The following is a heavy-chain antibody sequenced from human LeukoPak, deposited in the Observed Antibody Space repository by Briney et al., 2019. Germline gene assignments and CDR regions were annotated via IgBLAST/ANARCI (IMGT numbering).Heavy chain of an antibody. Sequence: PGGSLRLSCAASGFSFSSYNMNWARQAPGKGPEWVSSITSSGSYMFYADSVKGRFTISRGNAENSLYLQMNSLRVEDTAVYFCARDPYSGSYGGYYHYYMDVWGKGTTVTVSS. V-gene: IGHV3-21*01. J-gene: IGHJ6*03. CDR3: ARDPYSGSYGGYYHYYMDV. CDR1: GFSFSSYN. CDR2: ITSSGSYM. D-gene: IGHD1-26*01.